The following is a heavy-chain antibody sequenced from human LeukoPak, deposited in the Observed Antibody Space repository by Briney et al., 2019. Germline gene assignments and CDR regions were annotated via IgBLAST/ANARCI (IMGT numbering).Heavy chain of an antibody. CDR2: ISSSSSYI. CDR1: GFTFSSYS. V-gene: IGHV3-21*01. D-gene: IGHD2-2*01. Sequence: GGSLRLSCAASGFTFSSYSMNWVRQAPGKGLEWVSSISSSSSYIYYADSVKGRFTISRDNAKNSLYLQMNRLRAEDTAVYYCARVSCSSTSCPSQVDYWGQGTLVTVSS. J-gene: IGHJ4*02. CDR3: ARVSCSSTSCPSQVDY.